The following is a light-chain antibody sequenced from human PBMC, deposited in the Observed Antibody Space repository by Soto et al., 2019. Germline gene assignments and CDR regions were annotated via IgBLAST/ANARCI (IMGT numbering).Light chain of an antibody. J-gene: IGLJ2*01. CDR1: SSNIGNNY. V-gene: IGLV1-51*01. Sequence: QSVLTQPPSVSAAPGQTVTISCSGSSSNIGNNYVSWYQQLPGTAPKLLIYDNNKRPSGIPDRVSGSKSGTSATLGITGLQTGEEADYYCGTWDSSLSAVVFGGGTKLTVL. CDR3: GTWDSSLSAVV. CDR2: DNN.